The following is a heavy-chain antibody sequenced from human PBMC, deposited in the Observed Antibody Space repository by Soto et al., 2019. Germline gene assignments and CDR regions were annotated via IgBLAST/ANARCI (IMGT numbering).Heavy chain of an antibody. CDR2: IKEDGSEK. D-gene: IGHD5-12*01. J-gene: IGHJ4*02. CDR1: EFTFSSFW. CDR3: AKDDGYGDY. Sequence: EVQLVESGGGWVQPGGSLRLSCAASEFTFSSFWMSWVRQAPGTGLEWVANIKEDGSEKYYADSVKGRFTISRDHAKKTLFLQMNNLRAEDTAVYYCAKDDGYGDYFGQGTLVTVSS. V-gene: IGHV3-7*01.